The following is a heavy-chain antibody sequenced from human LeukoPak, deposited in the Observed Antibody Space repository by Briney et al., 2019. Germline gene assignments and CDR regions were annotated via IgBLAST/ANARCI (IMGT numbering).Heavy chain of an antibody. CDR1: GHTFTGYW. V-gene: IGHV1-2*02. Sequence: ASVKVSCKASGHTFTGYWIHWVRQAPGQGFEWMGWINPNNGGTNYAQKFQGRVTMTRDTSTSTVYMELSSLISDDTAVYYCTRGVLPARFDSWGQGTLVTVTS. J-gene: IGHJ5*01. CDR2: INPNNGGT. D-gene: IGHD2-2*01. CDR3: TRGVLPARFDS.